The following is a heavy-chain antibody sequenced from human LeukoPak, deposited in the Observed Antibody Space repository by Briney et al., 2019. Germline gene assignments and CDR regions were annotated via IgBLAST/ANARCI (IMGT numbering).Heavy chain of an antibody. Sequence: PGTSLRLSCAASGFTFDDYAMHWVRQAPGEGLEWVSGISWNSGSIGYADSVKGRFTISRDNAKNSLYLQMNSLRAEDTALYYCAKDSSSWYYFDYWGQGTLVTVSS. V-gene: IGHV3-9*01. CDR3: AKDSSSWYYFDY. D-gene: IGHD6-13*01. J-gene: IGHJ4*02. CDR1: GFTFDDYA. CDR2: ISWNSGSI.